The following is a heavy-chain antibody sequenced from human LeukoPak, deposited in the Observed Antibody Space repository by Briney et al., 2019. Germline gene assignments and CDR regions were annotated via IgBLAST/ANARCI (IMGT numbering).Heavy chain of an antibody. V-gene: IGHV1-69*13. CDR3: AIARNEWLWKDNYYYYYMDV. J-gene: IGHJ6*03. CDR1: GGTFSSYA. D-gene: IGHD5-12*01. Sequence: EASVKVSCKASGGTFSSYAISWVRQAPGQGLEWMGGIIPIFGTANYAQKFQGRVTITADESTSTAYMELSSLRSEDTAVYYCAIARNEWLWKDNYYYYYMDVWGKRTTVTVSS. CDR2: IIPIFGTA.